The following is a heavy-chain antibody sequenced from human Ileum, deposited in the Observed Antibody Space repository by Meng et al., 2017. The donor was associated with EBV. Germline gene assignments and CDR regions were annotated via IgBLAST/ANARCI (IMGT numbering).Heavy chain of an antibody. CDR3: ASRELAPFDY. CDR2: IYYSATT. V-gene: IGHV4-39*07. D-gene: IGHD1-26*01. CDR1: GCSFSSRKYY. Sequence: LHMRGSGPGLVKPPEPLSLPRCGSGCSFSSRKYYWGWIRQPPGKALEWIASIYYSATTYYNPSLQSRVSISVDKSKNQVSLNMTSMTAADTAVYYCASRELAPFDYWGQGTLVTVSS. J-gene: IGHJ4*02.